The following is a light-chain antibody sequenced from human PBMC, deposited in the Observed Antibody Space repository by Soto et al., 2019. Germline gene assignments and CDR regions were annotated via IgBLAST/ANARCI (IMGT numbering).Light chain of an antibody. J-gene: IGKJ1*01. CDR1: QSVLYSSNNKNY. CDR3: QQYYSTPWT. CDR2: WAS. Sequence: DIVMTQSPDSLAVSLGERATINCKSSQSVLYSSNNKNYLAWYQQKPGQPPKLLIYWASTRESGVPDRFSGSGSGTDFTLTIISLQTEDVAVYYCQQYYSTPWTVGQGTKVEPK. V-gene: IGKV4-1*01.